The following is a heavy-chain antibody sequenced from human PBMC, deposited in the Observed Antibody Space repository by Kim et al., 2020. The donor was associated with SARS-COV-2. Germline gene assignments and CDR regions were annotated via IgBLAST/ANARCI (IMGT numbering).Heavy chain of an antibody. J-gene: IGHJ6*03. CDR2: MNPNSGNT. V-gene: IGHV1-8*01. Sequence: ASVKVSCKASGYTFTSYDINWVRQATGQGLEWMGWMNPNSGNTGYAQKFQGIVTMTRNTSISTAYMELSSLRSEDTAVYYCARGRKYQLLFHYYYYMDVWGKGTTVTVSS. CDR3: ARGRKYQLLFHYYYYMDV. D-gene: IGHD2-2*01. CDR1: GYTFTSYD.